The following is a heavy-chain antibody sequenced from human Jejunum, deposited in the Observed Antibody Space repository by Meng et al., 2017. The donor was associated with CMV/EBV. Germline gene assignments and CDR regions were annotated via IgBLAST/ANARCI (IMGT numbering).Heavy chain of an antibody. Sequence: SLNSNRVGVAWIRQPPGKAPEWLAHIYWNDDKRYSPFLKSRLSITKDTSKNQVVLTMTNMDPVDTATYYCARLEMVLVPPSILIDSWGQGTLVTVSS. CDR3: ARLEMVLVPPSILIDS. V-gene: IGHV2-5*01. CDR1: SLNSNRVG. CDR2: IYWNDDK. J-gene: IGHJ4*02. D-gene: IGHD5-24*01.